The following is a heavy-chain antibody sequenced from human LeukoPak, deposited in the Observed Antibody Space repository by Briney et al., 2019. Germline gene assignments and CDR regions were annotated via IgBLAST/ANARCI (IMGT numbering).Heavy chain of an antibody. CDR3: SRVGSSGWPNYFDS. D-gene: IGHD6-19*01. J-gene: IGHJ4*02. Sequence: PGGSLRLSCAASRFTFSSYDMHWVRQATGKGLEWVSVIGTSGDTYYAGSVKGRFTISRENAKNSLYLQVNSLTAGDTAVYFCSRVGSSGWPNYFDSWGQGTLVTVSS. CDR1: RFTFSSYD. CDR2: IGTSGDT. V-gene: IGHV3-13*04.